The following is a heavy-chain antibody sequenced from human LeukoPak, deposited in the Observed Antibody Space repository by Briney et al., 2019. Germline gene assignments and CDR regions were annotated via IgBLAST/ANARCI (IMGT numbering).Heavy chain of an antibody. D-gene: IGHD3-22*01. J-gene: IGHJ5*02. Sequence: GGSLRLSCAASGFTFSSYSMNWVRQAPGKGLEWVSYISSSSSTIYYADSVKGRFTISRDNAKNSLYLQMNSLRAEDTAVYYCARSRPATYYYDSGGHNWFDPWGQGTLVTVSS. CDR2: ISSSSSTI. CDR3: ARSRPATYYYDSGGHNWFDP. V-gene: IGHV3-48*04. CDR1: GFTFSSYS.